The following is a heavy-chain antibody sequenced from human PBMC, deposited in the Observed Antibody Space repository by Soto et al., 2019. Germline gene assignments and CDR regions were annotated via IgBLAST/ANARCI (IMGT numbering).Heavy chain of an antibody. CDR1: GFTFSSYA. V-gene: IGHV3-30-3*01. J-gene: IGHJ4*02. D-gene: IGHD5-18*01. CDR2: ISYDGSNK. CDR3: ATPKWIQLWTYFDY. Sequence: QVQLVESGGGVVQPGRSLRLSCAASGFTFSSYAMHWVRQAPGKGLEWVAVISYDGSNKYYADSVKGRFTISRDNXXNTLYLQMNSLRAEDTAVYYCATPKWIQLWTYFDYWGQGTLVTVSS.